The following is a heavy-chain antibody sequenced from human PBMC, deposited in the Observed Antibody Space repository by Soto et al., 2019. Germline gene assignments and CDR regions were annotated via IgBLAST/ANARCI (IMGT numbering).Heavy chain of an antibody. V-gene: IGHV3-30*18. D-gene: IGHD2-21*02. CDR1: GFTFSSYG. J-gene: IGHJ4*02. CDR3: AKERVPRVVTAPFG. Sequence: GGSLRLSCAASGFTFSSYGMHWVRQAPGKGLEWVAVISYDGSNKYYADSVKGRFTISRDNSKNTLYLQMNSLRAEDTAVYYCAKERVPRVVTAPFGWGQGTLVTVSS. CDR2: ISYDGSNK.